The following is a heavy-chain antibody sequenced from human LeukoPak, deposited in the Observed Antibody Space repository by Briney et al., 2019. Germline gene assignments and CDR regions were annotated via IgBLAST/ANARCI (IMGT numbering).Heavy chain of an antibody. V-gene: IGHV3-74*01. CDR2: INTDMSST. D-gene: IGHD2-15*01. Sequence: GGSLRLSCVASGFTFSGYWMHWVRQAPGKGLVWVSRINTDMSSTIYTDSVKGRFTISRDNTKNTLYLQMNSLRAEDTAVYYCARDHSHCSGGSCYSAHFDYWGLGTLVTVSS. CDR3: ARDHSHCSGGSCYSAHFDY. CDR1: GFTFSGYW. J-gene: IGHJ4*02.